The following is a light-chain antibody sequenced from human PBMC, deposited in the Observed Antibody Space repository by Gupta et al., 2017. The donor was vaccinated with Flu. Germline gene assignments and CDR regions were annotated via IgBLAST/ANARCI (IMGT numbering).Light chain of an antibody. J-gene: IGLJ2*01. CDR1: SSDVGGYDL. CDR3: CSYAGTTIHVV. Sequence: QPALSQPASVSGSPGQSITISCIGSSSDVGGYDLVSWYQQHPGKAPKLMIYDVIKRPSGVSDRFSGSKSGNTAYLTLSGLQAEDEAEYYCCSYAGTTIHVVFGGGTKLTVL. V-gene: IGLV2-23*02. CDR2: DVI.